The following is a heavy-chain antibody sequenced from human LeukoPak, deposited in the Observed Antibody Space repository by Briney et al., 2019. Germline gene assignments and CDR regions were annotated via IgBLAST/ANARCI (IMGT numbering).Heavy chain of an antibody. Sequence: TSETLSLTCTVSGGSISSSSYYWGWIRQPPGKGLEWIGSIYYSGSTYYNPSLKSRVTISVDTSKNQFSLKLSSVTAADTAVYYCARGPWNSYYYDSSGYYYRNGKYYFDYWGQGTLVTVSS. J-gene: IGHJ4*02. CDR2: IYYSGST. CDR3: ARGPWNSYYYDSSGYYYRNGKYYFDY. CDR1: GGSISSSSYY. V-gene: IGHV4-39*01. D-gene: IGHD3-22*01.